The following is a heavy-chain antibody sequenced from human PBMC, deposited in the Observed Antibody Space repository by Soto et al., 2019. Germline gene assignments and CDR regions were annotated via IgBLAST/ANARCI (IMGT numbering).Heavy chain of an antibody. CDR3: ARKDSGTTRTPFDP. J-gene: IGHJ5*02. CDR2: INHSGST. CDR1: GGSFSGYY. V-gene: IGHV4-34*01. D-gene: IGHD1-7*01. Sequence: QVQLQQWGAGLLKPSETLSLTCAVYGGSFSGYYWSWIRQPPGKGLEWIGEINHSGSTNYNPSLTTRVTISVDTSKNQVSLKLSSVTAADTAVYYCARKDSGTTRTPFDPWGQGTLVTVSS.